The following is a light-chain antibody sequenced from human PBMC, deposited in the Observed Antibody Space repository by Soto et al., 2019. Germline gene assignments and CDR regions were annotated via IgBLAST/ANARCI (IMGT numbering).Light chain of an antibody. V-gene: IGKV3-11*01. CDR2: DTS. CDR1: QRVSIY. CDR3: QQRSNWPPEIT. J-gene: IGKJ5*01. Sequence: PGDRATLSCRASQRVSIYLDWYQQKPGQAPRLLIYDTSNRATGIPARFSGSGSGTGFTLTISSLEPEDFAVYYCQQRSNWPPEITFGQGTRLEI.